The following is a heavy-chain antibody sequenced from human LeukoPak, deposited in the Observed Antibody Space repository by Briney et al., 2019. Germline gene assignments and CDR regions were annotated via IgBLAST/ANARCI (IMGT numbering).Heavy chain of an antibody. CDR1: GGSISSGSYY. D-gene: IGHD3-3*01. Sequence: SETLSLTCTVSGGSISSGSYYWSWIRQPAGKRLEWIGHIYRSGSTNYNPSLKSRVTISVDTSKNQFSLKLSSVTAADTAVYYCARGLEWYYNSYYFDYWGQGTLVTVSS. V-gene: IGHV4-61*09. J-gene: IGHJ4*02. CDR3: ARGLEWYYNSYYFDY. CDR2: IYRSGST.